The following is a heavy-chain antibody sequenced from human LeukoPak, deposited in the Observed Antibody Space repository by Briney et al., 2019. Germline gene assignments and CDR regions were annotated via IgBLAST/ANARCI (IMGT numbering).Heavy chain of an antibody. D-gene: IGHD5-24*01. J-gene: IGHJ4*02. Sequence: SETMPLTCGVYGGSLSGYYWSWIRLPPAKGREWIGEINHSGSTNYTPSLKSRVTTSVDMSKNQFSLKLNSVTAADTAIYYCARGMYTSTLYFDHWGQGVLVTVSS. V-gene: IGHV4-34*01. CDR3: ARGMYTSTLYFDH. CDR1: GGSLSGYY. CDR2: INHSGST.